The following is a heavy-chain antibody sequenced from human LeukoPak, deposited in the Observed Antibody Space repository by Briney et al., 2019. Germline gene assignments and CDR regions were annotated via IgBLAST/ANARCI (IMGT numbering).Heavy chain of an antibody. CDR2: ISAYNGNT. CDR3: ARGPIIDIVIIPAADDYYYMDV. J-gene: IGHJ6*03. D-gene: IGHD2-2*01. Sequence: ASVKVSCKASGYTFTSYGISWVRQAPGQGLEWMGWISAYNGNTNYAQKLQGRVTMTTDTSTSTAYMELRSLRSDDTAVYYCARGPIIDIVIIPAADDYYYMDVWGKGTTVTVSS. V-gene: IGHV1-18*01. CDR1: GYTFTSYG.